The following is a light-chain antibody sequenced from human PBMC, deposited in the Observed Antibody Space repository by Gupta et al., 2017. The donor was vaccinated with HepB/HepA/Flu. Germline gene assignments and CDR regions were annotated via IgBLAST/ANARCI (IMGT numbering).Light chain of an antibody. Sequence: QLTQSPSSLSASVGDRVTIACQASQDISSYLNWYQQKPGKAPKVLIYDASNLETGVPSRFSGSGSGTHFTFTISSLQPEDIATYYCQHVDNLPSFTFGPGTKVHIK. J-gene: IGKJ3*01. CDR3: QHVDNLPSFT. CDR1: QDISSY. CDR2: DAS. V-gene: IGKV1-33*01.